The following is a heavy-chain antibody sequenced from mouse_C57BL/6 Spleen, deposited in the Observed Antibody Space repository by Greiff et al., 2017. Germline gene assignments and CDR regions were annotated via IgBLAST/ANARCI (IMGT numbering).Heavy chain of an antibody. V-gene: IGHV5-17*01. CDR1: GFTFSDYG. Sequence: EVMLVESGGGLVKPGGSLKLSCAASGFTFSDYGMHWVRQAPEKGLEWVAYISSGSSTIYYADTVKGRFTISRDNAKNTLFLQMTSLRSEDTAMYYCARSYYGLYYFDYWGQGTTLTVSS. D-gene: IGHD1-1*01. CDR2: ISSGSSTI. CDR3: ARSYYGLYYFDY. J-gene: IGHJ2*01.